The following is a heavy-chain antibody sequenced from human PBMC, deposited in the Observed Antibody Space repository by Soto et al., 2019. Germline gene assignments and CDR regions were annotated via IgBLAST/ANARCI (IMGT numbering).Heavy chain of an antibody. CDR2: ISGSGGST. CDR3: AKVVRGGYCSSTSCPDY. Sequence: PVGSLRLSCAASGFTFSSYAMSWVRQAPGKGLEWVSAISGSGGSTYYADSVKGRFTISRDNSKNTLYLQMNSLRAEDTAVYYCAKVVRGGYCSSTSCPDYWGQGTLVTVSS. D-gene: IGHD2-2*01. V-gene: IGHV3-23*01. J-gene: IGHJ4*02. CDR1: GFTFSSYA.